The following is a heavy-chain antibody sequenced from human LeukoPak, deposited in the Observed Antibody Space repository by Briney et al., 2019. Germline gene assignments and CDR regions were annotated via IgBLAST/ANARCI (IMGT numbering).Heavy chain of an antibody. J-gene: IGHJ6*02. V-gene: IGHV3-7*03. CDR2: INHNGNVN. Sequence: GGPLRLSCAASGFTFSSYWMNWARQAPGKGLEWVASINHNGNVNYYVDSVKGRFTISRDNAKNSLYLQMSNLRAEDTAVYFCARGGGLDVWGQGATVTVSS. CDR3: ARGGGLDV. D-gene: IGHD3-16*01. CDR1: GFTFSSYW.